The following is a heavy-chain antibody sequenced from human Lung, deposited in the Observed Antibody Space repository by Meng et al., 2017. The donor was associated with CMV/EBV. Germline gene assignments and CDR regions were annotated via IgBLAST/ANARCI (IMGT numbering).Heavy chain of an antibody. CDR1: GYPFNGYN. J-gene: IGHJ6*02. D-gene: IGHD3/OR15-3a*01. Sequence: SVXVSXXASGYPFNGYNMHWVRHAPGQGLEWMGWINPNSGGTNYAQRFQGRVTLTIDTSISTAYMELSRLKSDDTAVYFCARLFHTILGTGYYYGMDVWGQGTTVXVSS. CDR2: INPNSGGT. V-gene: IGHV1-2*02. CDR3: ARLFHTILGTGYYYGMDV.